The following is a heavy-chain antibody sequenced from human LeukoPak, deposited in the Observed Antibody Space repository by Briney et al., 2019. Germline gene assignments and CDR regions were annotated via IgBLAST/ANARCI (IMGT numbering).Heavy chain of an antibody. D-gene: IGHD3-10*01. CDR1: GGSISSHY. Sequence: SETLSLTCTVSGGSISSHYWSWIRQPPGKGLEWIGYIYYSGSTNYNPSLKSRVTISVDTSKNQFSLKLSSVTAADTAVYYCARDQGYYGSGSYSHNWFDPGAREPWSPSPQ. J-gene: IGHJ5*02. CDR2: IYYSGST. CDR3: ARDQGYYGSGSYSHNWFDP. V-gene: IGHV4-59*11.